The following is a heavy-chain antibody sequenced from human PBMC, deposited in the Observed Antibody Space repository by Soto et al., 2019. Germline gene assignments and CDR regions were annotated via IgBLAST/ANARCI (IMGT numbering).Heavy chain of an antibody. CDR3: AKAYCSSTSGYTNWSDP. CDR2: ISGSGGST. V-gene: IGHV3-23*01. J-gene: IGHJ5*02. D-gene: IGHD2-2*02. Sequence: GGSLRLSCAASGFTFSSYAMSWVRQAPGKGLEWVSAISGSGGSTYYADSVKGRFTISRDNSKNTLYLQMNSLRAEDTAVYYCAKAYCSSTSGYTNWSDPWGQGTLVTVSS. CDR1: GFTFSSYA.